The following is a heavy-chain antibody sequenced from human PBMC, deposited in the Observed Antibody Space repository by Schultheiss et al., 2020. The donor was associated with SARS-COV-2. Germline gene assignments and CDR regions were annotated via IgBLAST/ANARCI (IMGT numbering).Heavy chain of an antibody. CDR3: ARIKCVQPGRCYYGMDV. CDR2: IYYSGST. D-gene: IGHD5-18*01. V-gene: IGHV4-59*12. J-gene: IGHJ6*02. Sequence: GSLRLSCTVSGGSISSYYWSWIRQPPGKGLEWIGYIYYSGSTYYNPSLKSRVTISVDTSKNQFSLKLSSVTAADTAVYYCARIKCVQPGRCYYGMDVWGHGTTVTVSS. CDR1: GGSISSYY.